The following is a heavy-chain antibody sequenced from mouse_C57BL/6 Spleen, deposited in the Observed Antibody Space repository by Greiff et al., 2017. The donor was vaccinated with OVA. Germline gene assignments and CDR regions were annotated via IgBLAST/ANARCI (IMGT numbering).Heavy chain of an antibody. CDR1: GYSFTSYY. Sequence: VKLVESGPELVKPGASVKISCKASGYSFTSYYIHWVKQRPGQGLEWIGWIYPGSGNTKYNEKFKGKATLTADTSSSTAYMQLSSLTSEDSAVYYCARHYGNYLYAMDYWGQGTSVTVSS. D-gene: IGHD2-1*01. CDR3: ARHYGNYLYAMDY. V-gene: IGHV1-66*01. CDR2: IYPGSGNT. J-gene: IGHJ4*01.